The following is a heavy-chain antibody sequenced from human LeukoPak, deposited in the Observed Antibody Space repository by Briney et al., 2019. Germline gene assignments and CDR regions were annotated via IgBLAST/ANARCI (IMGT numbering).Heavy chain of an antibody. Sequence: GGSLRLSCAASGFXFSSYSINWVRQAPGKGLEWVSSISSSSSYIYYADSVKGRFTISRDNAKNSLYLQMNSLRAEDTAVYYCARVSTAVAGGFDYWGQGTLVTVSS. D-gene: IGHD6-19*01. CDR2: ISSSSSYI. CDR1: GFXFSSYS. V-gene: IGHV3-21*01. J-gene: IGHJ4*02. CDR3: ARVSTAVAGGFDY.